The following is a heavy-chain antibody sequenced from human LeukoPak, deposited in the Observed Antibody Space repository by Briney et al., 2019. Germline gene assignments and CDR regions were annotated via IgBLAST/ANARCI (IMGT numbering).Heavy chain of an antibody. J-gene: IGHJ4*02. Sequence: SETLSLTCTVSGGSINSYYWSWIRQTPGKGLEWIGYIHYSGSTNYNPSLKSRLTISVDTSKNQFSLRLRSVTAADTAVYYCARHDSIVLPFDYWGQGILVTVSS. CDR1: GGSINSYY. CDR3: ARHDSIVLPFDY. V-gene: IGHV4-59*08. CDR2: IHYSGST. D-gene: IGHD1-26*01.